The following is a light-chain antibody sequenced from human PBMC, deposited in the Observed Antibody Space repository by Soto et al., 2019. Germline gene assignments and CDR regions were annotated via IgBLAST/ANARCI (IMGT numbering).Light chain of an antibody. CDR2: EVT. CDR3: CSYAGRDIAF. Sequence: QSALTQPPSASGSPGQSVTISCTGSSNDIGGYNAVSWYQQHPGKAPKLLIYEVTKRPSGVPDRFSGSKSANTASLIVSGLQAEDEADYYCCSYAGRDIAFFGGGTKLTVL. V-gene: IGLV2-8*01. CDR1: SNDIGGYNA. J-gene: IGLJ2*01.